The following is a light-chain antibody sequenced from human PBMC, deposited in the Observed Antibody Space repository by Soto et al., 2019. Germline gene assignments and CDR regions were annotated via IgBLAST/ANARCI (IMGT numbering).Light chain of an antibody. CDR1: SSNIGSNT. J-gene: IGLJ2*01. CDR2: SNN. V-gene: IGLV1-44*01. CDR3: ATRDDSLNGPV. Sequence: QSVLTQPPSSSATPGQRVTISGSGSSSNIGSNTVNWFQQLPGTAPKLLIYSNNQRPSGVPDRFSGSKSGTSASLAISGLQSEDEADYYCATRDDSLNGPVFGGGTKLTVL.